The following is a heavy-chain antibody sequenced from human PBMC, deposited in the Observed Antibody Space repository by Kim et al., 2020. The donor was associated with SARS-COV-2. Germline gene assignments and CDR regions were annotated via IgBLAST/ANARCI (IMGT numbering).Heavy chain of an antibody. D-gene: IGHD3-10*01. V-gene: IGHV3-23*01. Sequence: GGSLRLSCAASGFTFSSYAMSWVRQAPGKGLEWVSAISGSGGSTYYADSVKGRFTISRDNSKNTLYLQMNNLRAEDTAVYYCAKFGSYGSGSYYTPADDYWGQGTLVTVSS. CDR1: GFTFSSYA. CDR2: ISGSGGST. J-gene: IGHJ4*02. CDR3: AKFGSYGSGSYYTPADDY.